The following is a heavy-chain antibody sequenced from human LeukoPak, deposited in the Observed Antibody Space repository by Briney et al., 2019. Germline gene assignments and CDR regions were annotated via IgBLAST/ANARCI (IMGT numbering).Heavy chain of an antibody. D-gene: IGHD3-3*01. CDR1: GYTFTGYY. V-gene: IGHV1-2*02. Sequence: ASVKVSCTASGYTFTGYYMHWVRQAPGQGLEWMGWINPNSGGTKYAQKFQGRVTMTRDTSISTAYMELSRLRSDDTAVYYCARYDFWSGYDYWGQGTLVTVSS. CDR2: INPNSGGT. CDR3: ARYDFWSGYDY. J-gene: IGHJ4*02.